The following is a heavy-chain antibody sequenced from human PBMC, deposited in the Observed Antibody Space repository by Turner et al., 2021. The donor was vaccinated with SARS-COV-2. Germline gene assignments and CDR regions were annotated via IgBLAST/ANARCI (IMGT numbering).Heavy chain of an antibody. D-gene: IGHD1-26*01. CDR3: ARIRGTYSD. CDR2: TKNKDHNFGT. CDR1: GFFRSDHF. Sequence: EVQLVESGGGLVQPGGSLRLSCTVSGFFRSDHFVDWVRQAPGKGLEWVGRTKNKDHNFGTQYGASVEGRFTISRDDSKNSLYLQMNSLKTEDTAVYYCARIRGTYSDWGQGTLVTVSS. V-gene: IGHV3-72*01. J-gene: IGHJ4*02.